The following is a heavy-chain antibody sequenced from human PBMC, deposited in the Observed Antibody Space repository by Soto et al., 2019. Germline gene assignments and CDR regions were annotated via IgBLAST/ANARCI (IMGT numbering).Heavy chain of an antibody. J-gene: IGHJ3*02. CDR1: GFTFSSYD. V-gene: IGHV3-13*05. D-gene: IGHD2-2*01. CDR3: ARALYCSSTSCYAFDI. CDR2: IGTAGDP. Sequence: GESLKISCAASGFTFSSYDMHWVRQATGKGLEWVSAIGTAGDPYYPGSVKGRFTISRENAKNSLYLQMNSLRAGDTAVYYCARALYCSSTSCYAFDIWGQGTMVTVSS.